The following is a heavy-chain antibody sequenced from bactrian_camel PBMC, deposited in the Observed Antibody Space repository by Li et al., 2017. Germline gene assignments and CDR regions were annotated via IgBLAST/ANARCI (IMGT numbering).Heavy chain of an antibody. CDR3: AAENYTVVAGPTCYFNN. CDR2: VYPGTGGT. D-gene: IGHD6*01. J-gene: IGHJ4*01. V-gene: IGHV3S1*01. Sequence: HVQLVESGGRSVQVGGSLRLECAASVYIDSSNCMGWFRQRPGKEREGVAVVYPGTGGTWYSESVRGRFTISQDKVQKTIYLEMNSLKPDDTAVYYCAAENYTVVAGPTCYFNNWGQGTQVTVS. CDR1: VYIDSSNC.